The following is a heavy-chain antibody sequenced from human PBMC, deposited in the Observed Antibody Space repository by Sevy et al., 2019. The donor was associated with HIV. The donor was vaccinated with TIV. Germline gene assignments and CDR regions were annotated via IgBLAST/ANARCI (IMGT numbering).Heavy chain of an antibody. CDR3: ARLPQWLGPGFDS. D-gene: IGHD6-19*01. CDR2: IYNGGNT. CDR1: GGSMRSSHY. V-gene: IGHV4-39*01. J-gene: IGHJ4*02. Sequence: SETLSLTCTVSGGSMRSSHYWGWIRQPPGKGLEWMGSIYNGGNTYYNPSLKPRGTISVETSMNQFSLRLTSVTAADTAVYYCARLPQWLGPGFDSWGQGTLVTVSS.